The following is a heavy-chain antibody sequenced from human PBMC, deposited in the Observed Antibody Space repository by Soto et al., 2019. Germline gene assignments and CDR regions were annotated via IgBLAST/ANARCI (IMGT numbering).Heavy chain of an antibody. CDR3: ARSGRNAYYNMDV. CDR1: GYSFPTFW. Sequence: GESLKISCKGSGYSFPTFWIGWVRQMPGKGLEWMGVIYPGDSDTRYSPSFQGQVTISADKSISTAYLQWSSLKASDTAMYYCARSGRNAYYNMDVWGQGTTVTVSS. V-gene: IGHV5-51*01. D-gene: IGHD3-16*01. CDR2: IYPGDSDT. J-gene: IGHJ6*02.